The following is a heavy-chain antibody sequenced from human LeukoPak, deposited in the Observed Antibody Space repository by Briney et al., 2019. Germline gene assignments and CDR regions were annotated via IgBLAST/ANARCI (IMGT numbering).Heavy chain of an antibody. J-gene: IGHJ6*02. CDR1: GYTFTGYY. D-gene: IGHD6-6*01. V-gene: IGHV1-2*04. CDR3: ARDSSIAARPYGMDV. Sequence: ASVKVSCKASGYTFTGYYMHWVRQAPGQGLEWMGWINPSSGGTNYAQKFQGWVTMTRDTSISTAYMELSRLRSDDTAVYYCARDSSIAARPYGMDVWSQGTTVTVSS. CDR2: INPSSGGT.